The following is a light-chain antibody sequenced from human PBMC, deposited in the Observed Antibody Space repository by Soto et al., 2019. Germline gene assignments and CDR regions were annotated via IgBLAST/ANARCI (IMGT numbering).Light chain of an antibody. CDR3: QQYNEYPFT. Sequence: DIQITQSPSSLSVSVGDRVTITCRASQGIANSLAWFQQKPGKAPESLIYDVSSLQSGVPSRFRGSGSGTDFTLTITTLQPEDFATYYCQQYNEYPFTFGQGTRLEIK. CDR2: DVS. V-gene: IGKV1-16*01. CDR1: QGIANS. J-gene: IGKJ5*01.